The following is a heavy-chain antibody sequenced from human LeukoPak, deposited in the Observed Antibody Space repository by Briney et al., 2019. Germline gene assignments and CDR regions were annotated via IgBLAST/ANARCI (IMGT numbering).Heavy chain of an antibody. V-gene: IGHV1-69*13. CDR1: GGTFSSYA. CDR2: IIPIFGTA. J-gene: IGHJ6*03. D-gene: IGHD3-10*01. CDR3: ARDRGKPPLLFMDV. Sequence: ASVKVSCKASGGTFSSYAISWVRQAPGQGLEWMGGIIPIFGTANYAQKFQGRVTITADESTSTAYMELSSLRSEDTAVYYCARDRGKPPLLFMDVWGKGTTVTVSS.